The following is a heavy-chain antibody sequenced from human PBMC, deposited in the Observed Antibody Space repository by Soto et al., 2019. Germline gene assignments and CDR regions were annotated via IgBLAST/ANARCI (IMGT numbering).Heavy chain of an antibody. J-gene: IGHJ4*02. CDR3: ARVRGIAAAGPFDY. V-gene: IGHV1-3*01. Sequence: GASGKVSCKASGYTFTSYAMHWVRQAPGQRLEWMGWINAGNGNTKYSQKFQGRVTITRDTSASTAYMELSSLRSEDTAVYYCARVRGIAAAGPFDYWGQGTLVTVSS. CDR1: GYTFTSYA. D-gene: IGHD6-13*01. CDR2: INAGNGNT.